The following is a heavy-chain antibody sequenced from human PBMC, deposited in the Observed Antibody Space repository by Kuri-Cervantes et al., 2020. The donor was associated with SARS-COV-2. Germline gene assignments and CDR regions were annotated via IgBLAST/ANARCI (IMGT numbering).Heavy chain of an antibody. CDR3: ARGFWTGFLFDS. Sequence: GSLRLSCSVSGFSVTSGSYYWSWLRQSPGKGLEWIGYIYYGGSTTYNSALKSRVTISIDMTNNQFFLNLKGASAADTAVYYCARGFWTGFLFDSWGQGSLVTVSS. D-gene: IGHD3/OR15-3a*01. V-gene: IGHV4-61*01. CDR1: GFSVTSGSYY. CDR2: IYYGGST. J-gene: IGHJ4*02.